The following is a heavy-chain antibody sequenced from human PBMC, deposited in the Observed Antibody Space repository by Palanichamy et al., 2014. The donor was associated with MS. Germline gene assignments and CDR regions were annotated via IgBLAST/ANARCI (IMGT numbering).Heavy chain of an antibody. V-gene: IGHV4-39*01. CDR3: ARHGTGGNRFDF. CDR2: FYYSGST. Sequence: QLQLQESGPGLVKPSETLSLTCTVSGASISSSDYYWGWIRQPPGKGLEWIGSFYYSGSTYYNASLRSRVTISIDTSKNKFSLKLTSVTAADTAVYYCARHGTGGNRFDFWGQGTLFTVSS. D-gene: IGHD4-23*01. J-gene: IGHJ4*02. CDR1: GASISSSDYY.